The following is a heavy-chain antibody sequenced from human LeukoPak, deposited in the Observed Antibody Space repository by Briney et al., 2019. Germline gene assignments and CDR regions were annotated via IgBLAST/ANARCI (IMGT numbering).Heavy chain of an antibody. Sequence: SETLSLTCAVYGGSFRGYLWSWIRQPPGKGLEWIGDINHSGSTNYNPSLKSRITISEDTSKNQLSLKLSSVTAADAAVHYCARYYDGSGSPRFDPWGQGTLVTVSS. V-gene: IGHV4-34*10. D-gene: IGHD3-22*01. CDR3: ARYYDGSGSPRFDP. J-gene: IGHJ5*02. CDR2: INHSGST. CDR1: GGSFRGYL.